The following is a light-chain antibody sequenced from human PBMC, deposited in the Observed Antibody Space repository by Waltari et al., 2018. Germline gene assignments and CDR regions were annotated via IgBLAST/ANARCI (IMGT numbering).Light chain of an antibody. V-gene: IGLV2-14*01. CDR1: SGDIGGSDF. J-gene: IGLJ2*01. Sequence: QSALTQPASVSASPGPSITIPCPGTSGDIGGSDFFSRYQHHPGRAPKVLIFDVNHRPSGISDRFSGSKSGNTASLTISGLQAEDDADYYCSSPSTNNVVVFGGGTKVTVL. CDR2: DVN. CDR3: SSPSTNNVVV.